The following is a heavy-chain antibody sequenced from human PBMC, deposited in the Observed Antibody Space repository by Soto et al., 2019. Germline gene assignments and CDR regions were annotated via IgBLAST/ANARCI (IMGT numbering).Heavy chain of an antibody. Sequence: GESLKISCKGSGYSFTSYWIGWVRQMPGKGLEWMGIIYPGDSDTRYSPSFQGQVTISADKSISAAYLQWSSLKASDTAMYYCARVVAATYYYDSSGYLLGAFEIWGQGTMVTVSS. CDR3: ARVVAATYYYDSSGYLLGAFEI. CDR2: IYPGDSDT. J-gene: IGHJ3*02. CDR1: GYSFTSYW. D-gene: IGHD3-22*01. V-gene: IGHV5-51*01.